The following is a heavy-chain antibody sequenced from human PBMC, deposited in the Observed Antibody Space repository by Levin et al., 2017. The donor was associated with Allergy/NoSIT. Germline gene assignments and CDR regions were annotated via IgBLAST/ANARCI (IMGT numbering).Heavy chain of an antibody. CDR3: ATLSPPGELYYYDYYMDV. Sequence: GASVKVSCKVSGYTLTELSMHWVRQAPGKGLEWMGGFDPEDGETIYAQKFQGRVTMTEDTSTDTAYMELSSLRSEDTAVYYCATLSPPGELYYYDYYMDVWGKGTTVTVSS. D-gene: IGHD3-10*01. CDR1: GYTLTELS. V-gene: IGHV1-24*01. CDR2: FDPEDGET. J-gene: IGHJ6*03.